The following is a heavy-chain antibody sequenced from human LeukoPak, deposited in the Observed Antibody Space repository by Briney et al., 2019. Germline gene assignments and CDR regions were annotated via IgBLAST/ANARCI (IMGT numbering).Heavy chain of an antibody. D-gene: IGHD3-10*01. Sequence: ASVKVSCKASGYTFTGYFMHWVRQAPGQGLEWMGWINPNSGGTNYAQKFQGRVTMTRDTSISTAYMELSRLRSDDTAVYYCARGYYYRAGGYYSSYLRGTQLLDYLGQGPLVTVCS. J-gene: IGHJ4*02. V-gene: IGHV1-2*02. CDR2: INPNSGGT. CDR3: ARGYYYRAGGYYSSYLRGTQLLDY. CDR1: GYTFTGYF.